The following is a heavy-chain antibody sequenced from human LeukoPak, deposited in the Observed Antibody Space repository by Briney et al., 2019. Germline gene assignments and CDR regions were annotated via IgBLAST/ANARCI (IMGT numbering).Heavy chain of an antibody. CDR2: ISSSSSYI. V-gene: IGHV3-21*01. Sequence: GGSLRLSCAASGFTFSGYSMNWGRQAPGKGLEWASSISSSSSYIYYADSVKGRFTISRDNAKNSLYLQMNSLRAEDTAVYYCASYSDPIAAAGTGFDYWGQGTLVTVSS. J-gene: IGHJ4*02. CDR3: ASYSDPIAAAGTGFDY. D-gene: IGHD6-13*01. CDR1: GFTFSGYS.